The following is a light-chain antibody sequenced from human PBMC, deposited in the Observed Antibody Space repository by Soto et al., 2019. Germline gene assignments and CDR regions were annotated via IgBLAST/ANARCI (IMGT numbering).Light chain of an antibody. CDR1: QNIISN. CDR3: QQYDSWPRT. Sequence: EIGIPRCPATLSVSPVARATLSCKASQNIISNLAWYQQKPGQSPRLLIYGASTRATGFPARFSGSGSGTEFTLTISSLQSEDFAVYYCQQYDSWPRTFGQGTKVDIK. CDR2: GAS. J-gene: IGKJ1*01. V-gene: IGKV3-15*01.